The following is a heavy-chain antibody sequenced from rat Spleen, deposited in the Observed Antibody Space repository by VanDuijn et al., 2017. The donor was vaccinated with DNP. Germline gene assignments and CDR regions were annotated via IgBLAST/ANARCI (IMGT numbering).Heavy chain of an antibody. CDR2: ISSGGNT. Sequence: QVQLKESGPGLMQPSQTLSLTCTVSGFSLTSYGINWVRQPPGKGLEWIAAISSGGNTYYNSVLKSRLSITRDPSTRQVFLKMNSLQAEDTAIYFCAIVGYYSALDYWGQGVMVTVSS. J-gene: IGHJ2*01. D-gene: IGHD1-1*01. V-gene: IGHV2S12*01. CDR3: AIVGYYSALDY. CDR1: GFSLTSYG.